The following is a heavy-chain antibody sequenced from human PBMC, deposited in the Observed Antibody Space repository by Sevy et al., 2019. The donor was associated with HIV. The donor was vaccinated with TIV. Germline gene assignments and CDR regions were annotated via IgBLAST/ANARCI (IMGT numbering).Heavy chain of an antibody. CDR3: ATDPFSVTSSNDYMDV. CDR2: IQEDGSGK. CDR1: GFTFSKYW. J-gene: IGHJ6*03. Sequence: GGSLRLSCAASGFTFSKYWMSWVRQAPGKGLEWVVNIQEDGSGKYYVDAVKGRFTISRDNAKNSLYLQMNSLRAEDTAVYYCATDPFSVTSSNDYMDVWGKGTTVTVSS. V-gene: IGHV3-7*01. D-gene: IGHD4-17*01.